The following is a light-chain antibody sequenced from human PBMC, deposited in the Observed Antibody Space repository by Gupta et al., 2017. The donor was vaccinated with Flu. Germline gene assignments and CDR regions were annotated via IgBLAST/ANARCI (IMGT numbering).Light chain of an antibody. CDR2: GKN. CDR1: SLRNFY. J-gene: IGLJ3*02. CDR3: NSRDTSGDHLVV. Sequence: SSELTQDPAVSVALGQTVRITCQGDSLRNFYASWYQQKPGQAPLLVIYGKNNRPSGIPDRFSGSSSGNTASLTITGAQAEEEADYYCNSRDTSGDHLVVFGGGTKLTVL. V-gene: IGLV3-19*01.